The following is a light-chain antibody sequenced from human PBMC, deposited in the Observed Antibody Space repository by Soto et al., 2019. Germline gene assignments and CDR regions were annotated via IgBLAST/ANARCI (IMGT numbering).Light chain of an antibody. CDR1: QSISSY. CDR2: ATS. CDR3: QQSYSTPRT. J-gene: IGKJ1*01. Sequence: DIQMTQSPSSLSASVGYRVTITCRASQSISSYLHWYQQKPGKAPKLLIYATSTLQSGVPSRFSGSGSGTDFPLTITSLHPEDFATYFCQQSYSTPRTFGQGTKVDIK. V-gene: IGKV1-39*01.